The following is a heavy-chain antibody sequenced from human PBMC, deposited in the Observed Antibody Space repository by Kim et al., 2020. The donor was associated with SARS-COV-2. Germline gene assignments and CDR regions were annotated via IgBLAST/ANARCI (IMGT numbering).Heavy chain of an antibody. CDR2: IYSGGST. D-gene: IGHD4-17*01. J-gene: IGHJ6*02. Sequence: GGSLRLSCAASGFTVSSNYMSWVRQAPGKGLEWVSVIYSGGSTYYADSVKGRFTISRDNSKNTLYLQMNSLRAEDTAVYYCARDPRGDLPGYYGMDVWGQGTTVTVSS. CDR3: ARDPRGDLPGYYGMDV. CDR1: GFTVSSNY. V-gene: IGHV3-53*01.